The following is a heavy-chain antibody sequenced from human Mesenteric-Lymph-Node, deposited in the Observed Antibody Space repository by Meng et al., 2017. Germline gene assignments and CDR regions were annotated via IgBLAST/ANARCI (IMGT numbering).Heavy chain of an antibody. Sequence: GGSLRLSCAASGFTFSSFPMNWVRQAPGKGLEWVAGISYDGGQEFYAESVKGRFTVSRDNSKNTLFLQLNSLRTEDTSLYYCTRAGSMDVWGQGTTVTVSS. V-gene: IGHV3-30*04. CDR3: TRAGSMDV. D-gene: IGHD6-13*01. J-gene: IGHJ6*02. CDR2: ISYDGGQE. CDR1: GFTFSSFP.